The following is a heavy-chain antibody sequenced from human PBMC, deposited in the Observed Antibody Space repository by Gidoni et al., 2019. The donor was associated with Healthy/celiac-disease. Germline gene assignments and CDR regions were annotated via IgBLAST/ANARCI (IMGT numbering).Heavy chain of an antibody. CDR3: ARGQIGKHSSSWYRSSWKDAFDI. J-gene: IGHJ3*02. Sequence: QVQLVESGGGVVQPGRSLSLSCAASGFTFSSSGIHWVRQAPGKGLAWVAVIWYDGSNKYYADSVKGRFTISRDNSKNTLYLQMNSLRAEDTAVYYCARGQIGKHSSSWYRSSWKDAFDIWGQGTMVTVSS. D-gene: IGHD6-13*01. V-gene: IGHV3-33*01. CDR2: IWYDGSNK. CDR1: GFTFSSSG.